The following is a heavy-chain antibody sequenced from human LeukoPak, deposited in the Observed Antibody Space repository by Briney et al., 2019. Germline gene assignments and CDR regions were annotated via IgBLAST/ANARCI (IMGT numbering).Heavy chain of an antibody. D-gene: IGHD1-26*01. Sequence: GGALRHSRVASRFTFNRYHMNWLRQAPGKGLAWVSPISSSSSYIYYADSVKGRFTIPRNNAKTPLYLQMNTRRAENTAVYYGARAAQGRGATEPIDYWGQGTLGTVSS. V-gene: IGHV3-21*01. CDR2: ISSSSSYI. CDR3: ARAAQGRGATEPIDY. CDR1: RFTFNRYH. J-gene: IGHJ4*02.